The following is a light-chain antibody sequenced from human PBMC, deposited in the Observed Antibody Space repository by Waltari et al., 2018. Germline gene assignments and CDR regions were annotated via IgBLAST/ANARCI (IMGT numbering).Light chain of an antibody. J-gene: IGLJ3*02. V-gene: IGLV2-14*01. Sequence: QSALTQPASVSGSPGQSITISCTGSSSDIGNYNFVSWSQQFPGKAPKLMIFEVNRRPSGVSSRFSGSKSGNTASLTISGLQAEDEADYYCCSYSSSRTFDWVFGGGTKLTVL. CDR2: EVN. CDR1: SSDIGNYNF. CDR3: CSYSSSRTFDWV.